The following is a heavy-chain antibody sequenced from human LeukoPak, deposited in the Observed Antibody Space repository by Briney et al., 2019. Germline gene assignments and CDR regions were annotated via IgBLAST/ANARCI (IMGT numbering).Heavy chain of an antibody. J-gene: IGHJ3*02. V-gene: IGHV1-24*01. CDR2: FDPEDGET. Sequence: ASVKVSCKVSGYTLTELSMHWVGQAPGKGLEWMGGFDPEDGETIYAQKFQGRVTMTEDTSTDTAYMELSSLRSEDTAVYYCATSVGVVIIVDAFDIWGQGTMVTVSS. CDR1: GYTLTELS. CDR3: ATSVGVVIIVDAFDI. D-gene: IGHD3-3*01.